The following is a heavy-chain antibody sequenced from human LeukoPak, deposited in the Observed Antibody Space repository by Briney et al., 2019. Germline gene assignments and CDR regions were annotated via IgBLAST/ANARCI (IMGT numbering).Heavy chain of an antibody. CDR3: AISIQAAAIPAFDY. CDR2: INPDRGGT. J-gene: IGHJ4*02. Sequence: EASVKVSCKAPGNTFAGHNIHWMRQAPGQGLELMGWINPDRGGTDYARQFQGRVTMTSDTSIRAAYMELSSLVSEDSAVYFCAISIQAAAIPAFDYWGQGTLVTVSS. V-gene: IGHV1-2*02. CDR1: GNTFAGHN. D-gene: IGHD6-25*01.